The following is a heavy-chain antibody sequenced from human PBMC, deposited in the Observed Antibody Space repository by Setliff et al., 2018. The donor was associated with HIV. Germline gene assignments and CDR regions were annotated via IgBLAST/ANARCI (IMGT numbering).Heavy chain of an antibody. CDR2: ISSSGTT. J-gene: IGHJ4*02. CDR1: DDSFSNYD. D-gene: IGHD2-15*01. Sequence: PSETLSLTCVVSDDSFSNYDWTWIRQPPGKALQWIGYISSSGTTNYNPSLKSRVTISVDTSKNQFSLKLSSVTAADTAVYYCARSVPRYCSGGSCYPPLFDYWGQGTLVTVSS. V-gene: IGHV4-4*08. CDR3: ARSVPRYCSGGSCYPPLFDY.